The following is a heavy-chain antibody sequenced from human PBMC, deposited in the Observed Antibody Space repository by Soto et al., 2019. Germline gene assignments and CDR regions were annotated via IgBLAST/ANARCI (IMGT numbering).Heavy chain of an antibody. D-gene: IGHD3-3*01. J-gene: IGHJ3*02. V-gene: IGHV4-59*08. CDR2: ISYSGST. CDR1: GGSISSYS. Sequence: TSETLSLTCTVSGGSISSYSWSWIRQPPGRGLEWIGYISYSGSTNFNPSLKSRVTISVDTSKNQFSLKLSSVTAADTAVYYCARHLTIFGVVMLDAFDIWGQGTMVTVSS. CDR3: ARHLTIFGVVMLDAFDI.